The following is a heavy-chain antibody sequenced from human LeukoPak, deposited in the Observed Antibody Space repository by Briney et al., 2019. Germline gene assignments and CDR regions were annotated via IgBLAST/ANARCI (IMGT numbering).Heavy chain of an antibody. CDR3: ARDFAQNGYCSSTSCKGFDP. V-gene: IGHV1-69*05. J-gene: IGHJ5*02. Sequence: GASVKVSCKASGGTFSSYAISWVRQAPGQGLEWMGGIIPIFGTTNYAQKFQGRVTITTDESTSTAYMELSSLRSEDTAVYYCARDFAQNGYCSSTSCKGFDPWGQGTLVTVSS. D-gene: IGHD2-2*01. CDR2: IIPIFGTT. CDR1: GGTFSSYA.